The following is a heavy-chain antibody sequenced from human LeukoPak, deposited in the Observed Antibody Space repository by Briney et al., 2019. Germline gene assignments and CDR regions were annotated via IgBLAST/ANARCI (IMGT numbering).Heavy chain of an antibody. V-gene: IGHV3-11*04. CDR2: ISSSGSTI. CDR3: ARDVWTIFD. Sequence: LSLTCTVSGGSISSYYWSWIRQAPGKGLEWVSYISSSGSTIYYADSVKGRFTISRDNAKNSLYLQMNSLRAEDTAVYYCARDVWTIFDGGQGTLVTVSS. CDR1: GGSISSYY. J-gene: IGHJ4*02. D-gene: IGHD3-3*01.